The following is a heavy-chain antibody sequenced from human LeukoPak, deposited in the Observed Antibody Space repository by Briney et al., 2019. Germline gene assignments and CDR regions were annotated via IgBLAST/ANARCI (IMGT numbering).Heavy chain of an antibody. Sequence: GASVKVSCKAPGYTFTSYDINWVRQATGQGLEWMGWMNPNSGSTGYAQKFQGRVTMTRNTSISTAYMELSSLRSEDTAVYYCARSGDPWFGELLRRGFDPWGQGTLVTVSS. CDR3: ARSGDPWFGELLRRGFDP. CDR1: GYTFTSYD. D-gene: IGHD3-10*01. J-gene: IGHJ5*02. V-gene: IGHV1-8*01. CDR2: MNPNSGST.